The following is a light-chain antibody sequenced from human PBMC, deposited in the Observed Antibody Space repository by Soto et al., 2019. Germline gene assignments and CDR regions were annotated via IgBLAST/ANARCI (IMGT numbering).Light chain of an antibody. CDR2: DAS. Sequence: DIQMTQSPSTLSGSVGDRVTITCRASQTISSWLAWYQQKPGKAPKLLIYDASNLETGVPTRFSGGGSGTDYTFTISSLQPEDIATYYCQQYDNLFLTFGGGTKVDIK. CDR3: QQYDNLFLT. V-gene: IGKV1-33*01. CDR1: QTISSW. J-gene: IGKJ4*01.